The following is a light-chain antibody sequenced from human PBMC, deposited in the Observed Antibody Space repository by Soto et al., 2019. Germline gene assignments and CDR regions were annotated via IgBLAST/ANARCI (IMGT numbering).Light chain of an antibody. CDR1: NSNIGSNT. CDR2: NND. CDR3: AVWDYSLNGPM. Sequence: QSVLTQPPSASGTPGQRVTISCSGSNSNIGSNTVNWYQQLPGTAPKLLIYNNDQRPSGVPDRFSGSKSGTSASLAISGLQSEDEADYYCAVWDYSLNGPMFGGWTKLNVL. V-gene: IGLV1-44*01. J-gene: IGLJ3*02.